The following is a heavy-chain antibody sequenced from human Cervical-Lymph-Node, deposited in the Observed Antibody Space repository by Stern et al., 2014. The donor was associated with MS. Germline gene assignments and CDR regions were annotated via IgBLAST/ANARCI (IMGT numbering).Heavy chain of an antibody. J-gene: IGHJ4*02. D-gene: IGHD3-22*01. CDR1: GFNLDDYA. Sequence: VQLVQSGGVVVQPGGSLRLSCAASGFNLDDYAMHWVRQTPGKGPEWVSLISWDGRSTDYADSVKGRFTISRDNTKNALYLQMSSLRVEDSAFYYCVKDMDSTGYFNYFHFWGQGTLVTVSS. CDR2: ISWDGRST. CDR3: VKDMDSTGYFNYFHF. V-gene: IGHV3-43D*03.